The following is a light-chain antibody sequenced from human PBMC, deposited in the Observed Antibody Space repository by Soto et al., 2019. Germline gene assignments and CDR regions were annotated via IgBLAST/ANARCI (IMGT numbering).Light chain of an antibody. Sequence: DIQMTQSPSSLSASVGDRVTITCRASQGVRNYLAWYQQKPGKVLKLLMYTASTLQSGVPSRFSGSGSGTDFTLTISSLQPEDVATYYCQKCNSAPYTFGQGTKLEIK. V-gene: IGKV1-27*01. CDR2: TAS. J-gene: IGKJ2*01. CDR1: QGVRNY. CDR3: QKCNSAPYT.